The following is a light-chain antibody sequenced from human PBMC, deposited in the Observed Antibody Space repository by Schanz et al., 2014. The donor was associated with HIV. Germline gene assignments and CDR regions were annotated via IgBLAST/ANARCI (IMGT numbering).Light chain of an antibody. Sequence: DIVMTQSPVSLAVSLGERVIFNCKSSRTVLYSSNNRDYLAWYQQKPRQPPKLLFYWASTREAGVPDRFAGSGSGTDFNLTITSMQTEDVAVYYCLQYYTAPWTFGQGTKVEV. V-gene: IGKV4-1*01. CDR1: RTVLYSSNNRDY. J-gene: IGKJ1*01. CDR2: WAS. CDR3: LQYYTAPWT.